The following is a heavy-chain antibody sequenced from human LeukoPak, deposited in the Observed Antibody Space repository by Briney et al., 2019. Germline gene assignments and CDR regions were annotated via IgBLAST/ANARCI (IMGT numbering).Heavy chain of an antibody. CDR3: ARGSGYFDSRGTVSWFDP. Sequence: SQTLSLTCTVSNGSMNSCGYYWSWIRQHPGKGLEWIGSIYYFGNTYYNPYLKSRVIISVDTSKNQFSLKMSSVTAADTAVYYCARGSGYFDSRGTVSWFDPWGQGTLVTVSS. J-gene: IGHJ5*02. V-gene: IGHV4-31*03. D-gene: IGHD3-22*01. CDR1: NGSMNSCGYY. CDR2: IYYFGNT.